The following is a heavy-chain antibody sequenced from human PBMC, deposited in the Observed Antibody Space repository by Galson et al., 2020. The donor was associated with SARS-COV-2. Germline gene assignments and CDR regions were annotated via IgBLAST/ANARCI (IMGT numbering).Heavy chain of an antibody. CDR3: AAPNYYDSTRGPRFNY. J-gene: IGHJ4*02. CDR2: ISYDGSNK. V-gene: IGHV3-30*04. CDR1: GFTFSSYA. D-gene: IGHD3-22*01. Sequence: GESLKISCAASGFTFSSYAMHWVRQAPGKGLEWVAVISYDGSNKYYADSVKCRFTISRDNSKNTLYLQMNSLRAEDTAVYYCAAPNYYDSTRGPRFNYWGQGTLVTVSS.